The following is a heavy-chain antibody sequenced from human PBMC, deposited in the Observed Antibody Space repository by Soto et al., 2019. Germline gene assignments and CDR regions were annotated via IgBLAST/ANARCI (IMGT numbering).Heavy chain of an antibody. CDR2: IYSGGST. Sequence: GGSLRLSCAASGFTVSSNYMSWVRQAPGKGLEWVSVIYSGGSTYYTDSVKGRFTISRHNSKNTLYLQMNSLRAEDTAVYYCARVPRAMAHGSYYYYYYMDVWGKGTTVTVSS. CDR1: GFTVSSNY. J-gene: IGHJ6*03. D-gene: IGHD5-18*01. V-gene: IGHV3-53*04. CDR3: ARVPRAMAHGSYYYYYYMDV.